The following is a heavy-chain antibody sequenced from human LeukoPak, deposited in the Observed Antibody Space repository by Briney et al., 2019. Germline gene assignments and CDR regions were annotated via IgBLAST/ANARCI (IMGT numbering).Heavy chain of an antibody. J-gene: IGHJ4*02. CDR3: AEDHSSCFDY. CDR2: ISYDGSNK. CDR1: GFTFSSYA. D-gene: IGHD2-15*01. Sequence: GRSLRLSCAASGFTFSSYAMHWVRQAPGKGLEWVAVISYDGSNKYYADSVKGRFTISRDNSKNTLYLQMNSLRAEDTAVYYCAEDHSSCFDYWGQGTLVAVSS. V-gene: IGHV3-30*04.